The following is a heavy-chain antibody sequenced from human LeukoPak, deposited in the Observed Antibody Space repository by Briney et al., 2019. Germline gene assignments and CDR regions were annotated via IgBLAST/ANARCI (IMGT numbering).Heavy chain of an antibody. D-gene: IGHD6-13*01. Sequence: GASVKVSCKASGYTLTSYAMNWVRQAPGQGLEWMGWISAYNGNTNYAQKLQGRVTMTTDTSTSTAYMELRSLRSDDTAVYYCARDSPIAAAGTGFDYWGQGTLVTVSS. J-gene: IGHJ4*02. CDR1: GYTLTSYA. CDR2: ISAYNGNT. CDR3: ARDSPIAAAGTGFDY. V-gene: IGHV1-18*01.